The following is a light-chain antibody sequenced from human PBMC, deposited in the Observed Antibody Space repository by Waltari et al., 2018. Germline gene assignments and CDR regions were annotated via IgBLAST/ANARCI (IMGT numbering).Light chain of an antibody. J-gene: IGKJ4*01. CDR3: QQRASWPFT. CDR2: DVS. V-gene: IGKV3-11*01. Sequence: DIVLTQSPVTLSLSPGERATLSCRASQSVSSNLAWYQQKPGQAPRLLIYDVSNRAPGIPGRFSGSGSGTDFTLTISSLEREDFAIYHCQQRASWPFTFGGGTKVEIK. CDR1: QSVSSN.